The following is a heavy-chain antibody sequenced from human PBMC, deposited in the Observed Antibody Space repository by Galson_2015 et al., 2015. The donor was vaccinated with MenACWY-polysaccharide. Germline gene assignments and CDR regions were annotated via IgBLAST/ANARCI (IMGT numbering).Heavy chain of an antibody. V-gene: IGHV3-74*01. J-gene: IGHJ6*02. D-gene: IGHD3-10*01. CDR2: INSDASST. CDR1: GVTFSNNW. CDR3: VCPRGRGGTGAYGMDA. Sequence: SMRLSCAASGVTFSNNWIHWVRQAPGKGLVWVSRINSDASSTAYADSVKGRFTISRDNAKNKLYLQMNSLRVEDTAVYYCVCPRGRGGTGAYGMDAWGQGTTVTVSS.